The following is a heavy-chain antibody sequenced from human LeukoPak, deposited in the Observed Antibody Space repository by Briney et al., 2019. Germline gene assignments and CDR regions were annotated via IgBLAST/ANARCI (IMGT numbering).Heavy chain of an antibody. CDR1: GYTFTGYY. J-gene: IGHJ3*02. D-gene: IGHD3-10*01. V-gene: IGHV1-2*02. CDR2: INPNGGGT. Sequence: ASVKVSCKASGYTFTGYYMHWVRQAPGQGLEWMGWINPNGGGTNYAQKFQGRVTMTRDTSISTAYMELSRLRSDDTAVYYCARVLLWFGELPEAFDIWGQGTMVTVSS. CDR3: ARVLLWFGELPEAFDI.